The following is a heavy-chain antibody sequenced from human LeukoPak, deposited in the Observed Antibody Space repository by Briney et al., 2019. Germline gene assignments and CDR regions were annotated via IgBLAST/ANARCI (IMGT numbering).Heavy chain of an antibody. CDR1: GYTFTSYG. CDR3: ARDFDIVVVPAATVDY. V-gene: IGHV1-2*02. J-gene: IGHJ4*02. Sequence: GASVKVSCKASGYTFTSYGISWVRQAPGQGLEWMGWINPNSGGTNYAQKFQGRVTMTRDTSISTAYMELSRLRSDDTAVYYCARDFDIVVVPAATVDYWGQGTLVTVSS. D-gene: IGHD2-2*01. CDR2: INPNSGGT.